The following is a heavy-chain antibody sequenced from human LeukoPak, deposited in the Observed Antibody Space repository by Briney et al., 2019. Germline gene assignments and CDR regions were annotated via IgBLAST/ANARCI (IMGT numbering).Heavy chain of an antibody. V-gene: IGHV3-21*04. D-gene: IGHD3-22*01. J-gene: IGHJ3*02. CDR3: ARDPAGSGYYYVNAFDI. CDR2: ISSSSSYI. Sequence: GGSLRLSCAASGFTFSSYNMNWVRQAPGKGLEWVSCISSSSSYIYYADSVKGRFTISRDNAKNSLYLQMNSLRAEDTAVYYCARDPAGSGYYYVNAFDIWGQGTMVTVSS. CDR1: GFTFSSYN.